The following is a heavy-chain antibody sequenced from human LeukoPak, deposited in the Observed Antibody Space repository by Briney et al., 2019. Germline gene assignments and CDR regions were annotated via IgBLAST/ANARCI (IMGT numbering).Heavy chain of an antibody. CDR1: GGSISSYY. CDR3: ARVRGIAAAGIYYFDY. Sequence: SETLSLICTLSGGSISSYYWSWLRQPPGKGREWLGYIYYSGSTNYNPSLKSRVTISVDTSKNQFYLKLSSVTAADAAVYYCARVRGIAAAGIYYFDYWGQGTLVTVSS. J-gene: IGHJ4*02. CDR2: IYYSGST. D-gene: IGHD6-13*01. V-gene: IGHV4-59*01.